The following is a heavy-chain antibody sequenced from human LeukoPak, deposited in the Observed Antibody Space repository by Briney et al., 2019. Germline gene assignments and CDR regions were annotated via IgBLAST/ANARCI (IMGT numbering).Heavy chain of an antibody. D-gene: IGHD6-13*01. CDR1: GYTFTSYH. J-gene: IGHJ4*02. V-gene: IGHV1-8*01. Sequence: GASVKVSCKASGYTFTSYHINGVRQATGQGLEWMGWMSPNSGDTGFAQKFQGRVTMTRNTSITTAYMELSSLRSDDTAIYYCARGVAAGYDYWGQGTLVTVSS. CDR2: MSPNSGDT. CDR3: ARGVAAGYDY.